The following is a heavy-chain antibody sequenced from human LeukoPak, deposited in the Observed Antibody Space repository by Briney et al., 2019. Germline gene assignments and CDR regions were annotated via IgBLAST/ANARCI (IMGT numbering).Heavy chain of an antibody. CDR3: AIYGNWFDP. V-gene: IGHV4-59*01. CDR1: GDSISSYY. CDR2: IFGGGNT. D-gene: IGHD4-17*01. J-gene: IGHJ5*02. Sequence: SETLSLTCTVSGDSISSYYCSWIRQPPGKGLEWIGSIFGGGNTNYNPSLKSRVTISADTSKRQFSLKLRSVTAADTAIYYCAIYGNWFDPWGQGTLVAVSS.